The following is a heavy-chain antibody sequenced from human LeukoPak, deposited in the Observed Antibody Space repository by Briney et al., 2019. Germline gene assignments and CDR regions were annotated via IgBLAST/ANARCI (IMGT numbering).Heavy chain of an antibody. CDR2: ISYDGSNK. CDR3: ARGSLVVVADNWFDP. CDR1: GFTFSSYA. Sequence: GGSLRLSCAASGFTFSSYAMHWVRQAPGKGLEWVAVISYDGSNKYYADSVKGRFTISRDNSKNTPYLQMNSLRAEDTAVYYCARGSLVVVADNWFDPWGQGTLVTVSS. J-gene: IGHJ5*02. D-gene: IGHD2-15*01. V-gene: IGHV3-30-3*01.